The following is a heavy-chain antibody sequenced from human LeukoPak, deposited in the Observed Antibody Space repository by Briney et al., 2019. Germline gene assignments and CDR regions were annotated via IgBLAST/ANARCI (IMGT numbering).Heavy chain of an antibody. V-gene: IGHV4-34*01. CDR2: INHSGST. CDR3: ASRTRFPLRFFDY. J-gene: IGHJ4*02. D-gene: IGHD3-3*01. CDR1: GGSFSGYY. Sequence: ESSETLSLTCAVYGGSFSGYYWSWIRQPPGKGLEWIGEINHSGSTNYNPSLKSRVTISVDTSKNQFSLELSSVTAADTAVYYCASRTRFPLRFFDYWGQGTLVTVSS.